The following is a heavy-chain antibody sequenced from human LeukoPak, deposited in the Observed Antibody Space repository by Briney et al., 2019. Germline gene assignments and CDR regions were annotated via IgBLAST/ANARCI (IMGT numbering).Heavy chain of an antibody. CDR1: GFTFSSYE. CDR3: ARDLQDYSNYAPYYGMDV. Sequence: PGGSLRLSCAASGFTFSSYEMNWVRQAPGKGLEWVSYISSSGSTIYYADSVKGRFTISRDNAKNSLYLQVNSLRAEDTAVYYCARDLQDYSNYAPYYGMDVWGQGTTVTVSS. D-gene: IGHD4-11*01. V-gene: IGHV3-48*03. CDR2: ISSSGSTI. J-gene: IGHJ6*02.